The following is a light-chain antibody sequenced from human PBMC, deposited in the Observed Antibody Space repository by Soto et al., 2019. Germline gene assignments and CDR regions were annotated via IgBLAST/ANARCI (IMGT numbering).Light chain of an antibody. Sequence: QSVLTQPPSVSGAPGQRVTISCTGSSSNIGAGYDVHWYQQLPGTAPKLLIYGNSNRPSGVPDRFSGSKSGTSASLGITGLQAEDEADYYCQSYDSSHWVFGGGTKVTVL. CDR2: GNS. CDR1: SSNIGAGYD. CDR3: QSYDSSHWV. V-gene: IGLV1-40*01. J-gene: IGLJ3*02.